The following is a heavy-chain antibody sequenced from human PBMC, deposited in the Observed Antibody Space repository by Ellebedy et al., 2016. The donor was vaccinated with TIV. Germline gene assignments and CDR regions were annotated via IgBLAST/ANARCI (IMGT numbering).Heavy chain of an antibody. CDR2: ISSGGSGT. V-gene: IGHV3-11*01. J-gene: IGHJ6*03. CDR1: GFNVSDYY. D-gene: IGHD3-9*01. CDR3: ARDRIRYFDWLSSMDV. Sequence: GESLKISCAASGFNVSDYYMSWIRQAPGKGLEWISYISSGGSGTYYADSVKGRFTISRDNAKNSLYLQMNNLRAEDTAVYYCARDRIRYFDWLSSMDVWGKGTTVTVSS.